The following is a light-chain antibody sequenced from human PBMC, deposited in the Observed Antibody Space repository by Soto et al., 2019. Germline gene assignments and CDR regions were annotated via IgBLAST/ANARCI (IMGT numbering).Light chain of an antibody. CDR1: SSDVGGYDY. CDR2: DVS. Sequence: QSALTQPASVSGSPGQSITISCTGTSSDVGGYDYVSWYLQHPGKVPKLMIYDVSSRPSGVSNRFSGYKSGNTASLNISGLQAEDEAEYYCSSYASSSTLVFGGGTKLTVL. CDR3: SSYASSSTLV. J-gene: IGLJ2*01. V-gene: IGLV2-14*01.